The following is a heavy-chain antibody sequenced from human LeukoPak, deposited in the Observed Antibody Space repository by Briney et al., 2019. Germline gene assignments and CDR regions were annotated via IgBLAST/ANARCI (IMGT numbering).Heavy chain of an antibody. CDR1: GGSISSYY. V-gene: IGHV4-59*01. D-gene: IGHD3-3*01. Sequence: SETLSLTCTVSGGSISSYYWSWIRQPPGKGLEWIGYIYCSGSTNYNPSLKSRVTISVDTSKNQFPLKLSPVTAADTAVYYCARQFWSGDNFDYWGQGTLVTVSS. J-gene: IGHJ4*02. CDR3: ARQFWSGDNFDY. CDR2: IYCSGST.